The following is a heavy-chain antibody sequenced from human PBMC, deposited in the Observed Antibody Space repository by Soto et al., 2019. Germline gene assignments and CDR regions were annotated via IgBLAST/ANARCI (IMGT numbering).Heavy chain of an antibody. CDR2: IIPILGIA. CDR3: AVTGGAFDI. J-gene: IGHJ3*02. V-gene: IGHV1-69*02. CDR1: GGTFSSYT. D-gene: IGHD2-8*02. Sequence: QVQLVQSGAEVKKPGSSVKVSCKASGGTFSSYTISWVRQAPGQGLEWIGRIIPILGIANYAQKFQGRVPTTADKTTSTAYMELSSRRSEDTAVYYCAVTGGAFDIWGQGTMVTVSS.